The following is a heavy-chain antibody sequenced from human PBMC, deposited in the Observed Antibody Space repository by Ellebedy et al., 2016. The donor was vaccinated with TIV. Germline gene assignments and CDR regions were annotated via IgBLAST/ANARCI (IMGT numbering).Heavy chain of an antibody. J-gene: IGHJ5*02. D-gene: IGHD4-17*01. CDR2: IYQDRSEK. CDR1: GFNFNSYW. CDR3: ARRGSYGDYAVQVNNWFDR. Sequence: GESLKISCAASGFNFNSYWMGWVRQAPGKGLEWVANIYQDRSEKLYVDSVKGRFTIYRDNAKDSLYLQLNSLRVEDTAVYYCARRGSYGDYAVQVNNWFDRWGQGTLVTV. V-gene: IGHV3-7*01.